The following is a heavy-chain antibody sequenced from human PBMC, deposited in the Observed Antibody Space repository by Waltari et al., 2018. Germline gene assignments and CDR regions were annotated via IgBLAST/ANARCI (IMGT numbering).Heavy chain of an antibody. J-gene: IGHJ3*02. Sequence: QVQLVQSGAEVKKPGSSVKVSCEASGGTFSSYAISWVRQAPGHGLDWMGGIIPIFGTANYAQKLQGRVTITTDESTSTAYMELSSLRSEDTAVYYCARNRAAAGTIKDAFDIWGQGTMVTVSS. CDR3: ARNRAAAGTIKDAFDI. CDR1: GGTFSSYA. V-gene: IGHV1-69*05. D-gene: IGHD6-13*01. CDR2: IIPIFGTA.